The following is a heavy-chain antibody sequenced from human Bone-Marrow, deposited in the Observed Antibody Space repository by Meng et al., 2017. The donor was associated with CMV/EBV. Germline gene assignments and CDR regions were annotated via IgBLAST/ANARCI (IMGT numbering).Heavy chain of an antibody. CDR2: IRYDGSNK. J-gene: IGHJ4*02. CDR3: AKGFVVTSRLDY. Sequence: GESLKISCAASGFTFSSYGMHWVRQAPGKGLEWVAFIRYDGSNKYYADSVKGRFTISRDNSKNTLYLQMNSLRAEDTAVYYCAKGFVVTSRLDYWGQGTLVTFSS. CDR1: GFTFSSYG. V-gene: IGHV3-30*02. D-gene: IGHD4-23*01.